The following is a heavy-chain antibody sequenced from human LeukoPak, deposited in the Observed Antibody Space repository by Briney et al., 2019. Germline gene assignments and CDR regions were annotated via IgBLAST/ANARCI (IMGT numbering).Heavy chain of an antibody. V-gene: IGHV1-24*01. Sequence: ASVKVPCKVSGYTLTELSMHWVRQAPGKGLEWMGGFDPEDGETIYAQKFQGRVTMTKDTSTDTAYMELSSLRSEDTAVYYCATDRGYYGSGSWFDPWGQGTLVTVSS. CDR1: GYTLTELS. CDR2: FDPEDGET. J-gene: IGHJ5*02. D-gene: IGHD3-10*01. CDR3: ATDRGYYGSGSWFDP.